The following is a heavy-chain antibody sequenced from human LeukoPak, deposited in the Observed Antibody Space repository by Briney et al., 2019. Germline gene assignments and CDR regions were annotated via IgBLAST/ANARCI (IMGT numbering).Heavy chain of an antibody. CDR1: GGSISSYY. CDR2: IYYSGST. D-gene: IGHD3-22*01. J-gene: IGHJ5*02. CDR3: AREAPVTMIGSSNWFDP. Sequence: PSETLSLTCTVSGGSISSYYWSWIRQPPGKGLEWIGYIYYSGSTNYNPSLKSRVTISVDTSKNQFSLKLSSVTAADTAVYDCAREAPVTMIGSSNWFDPWGQGTLVTVSS. V-gene: IGHV4-59*08.